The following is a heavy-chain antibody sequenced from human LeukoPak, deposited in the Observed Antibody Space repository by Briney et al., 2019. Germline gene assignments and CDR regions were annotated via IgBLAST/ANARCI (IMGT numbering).Heavy chain of an antibody. V-gene: IGHV3-64*01. CDR1: GFIFSGYT. CDR3: ARDPAATLFENYYYYGMDV. CDR2: ITPNGDDT. D-gene: IGHD2-15*01. Sequence: PGGSLRLSCAASGFIFSGYTMHWVRQAPGKGLEYVSAITPNGDDTFYTNSVRGRFTISRDNSRNTMFLQMGSLRAEDTAVYYCARDPAATLFENYYYYGMDVWGQGTTVTVSS. J-gene: IGHJ6*02.